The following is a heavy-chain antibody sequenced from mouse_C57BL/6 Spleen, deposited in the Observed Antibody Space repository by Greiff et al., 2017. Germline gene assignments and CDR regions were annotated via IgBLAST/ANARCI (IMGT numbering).Heavy chain of an antibody. CDR1: GYTFTTYP. CDR3: SILYYYGSSYLNYAMDY. Sequence: QVQLKESGAELVKPGASVKMSCKASGYTFTTYPIEWMKQNHGKSLEWIGNFHPYNDDTKYNEKFKGKATLTVEKSSSTVYLELSRLTSDDSAVYYCSILYYYGSSYLNYAMDYWGQGTSVTVSS. D-gene: IGHD1-1*01. CDR2: FHPYNDDT. J-gene: IGHJ4*01. V-gene: IGHV1-47*01.